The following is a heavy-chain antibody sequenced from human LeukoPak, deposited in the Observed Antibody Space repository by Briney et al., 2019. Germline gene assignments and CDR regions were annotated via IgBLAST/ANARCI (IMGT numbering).Heavy chain of an antibody. V-gene: IGHV3-23*01. CDR2: ISGSGGST. J-gene: IGHJ4*02. CDR3: ARHYYGSGSYYNSVDY. D-gene: IGHD3-10*01. CDR1: GFTFSSYA. Sequence: GGSLRLSCAASGFTFSSYAMSWVRQAPGKGVEWVSAISGSGGSTYYADSVKGRFTISRDNSKNTLYLQLNSLRAEDTAVYYCARHYYGSGSYYNSVDYWGQGTLVTVSS.